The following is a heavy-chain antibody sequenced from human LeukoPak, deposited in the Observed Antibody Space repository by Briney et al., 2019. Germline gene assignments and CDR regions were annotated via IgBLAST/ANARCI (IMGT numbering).Heavy chain of an antibody. V-gene: IGHV3-7*01. CDR2: IKQDGSEK. Sequence: QAGGSLRLSCAASGFTFSSYWMSWVRQAPGKGLEWVANIKQDGSEKYYVDSVKGRFTISRDNSKNTLYLQMNSLRAEDTAVYYCAKDLGCSGGSCYSGIDYWGQGTLVTVSS. J-gene: IGHJ4*02. CDR1: GFTFSSYW. CDR3: AKDLGCSGGSCYSGIDY. D-gene: IGHD2-15*01.